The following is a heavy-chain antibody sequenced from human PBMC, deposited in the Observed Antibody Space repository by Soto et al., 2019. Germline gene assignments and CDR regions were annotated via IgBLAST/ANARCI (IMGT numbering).Heavy chain of an antibody. CDR2: IRSKAYGVAR. CDR3: TREFGIHSPFSK. Sequence: PGVSLRLSCTAAGFSFGDYAINWVRQAPGKGLEWVGFIRSKAYGVAREYAASVKGRFTISRDDSKTIAYLQMNSLKTEDTAVYYCTREFGIHSPFSKWGQGALVTVSS. J-gene: IGHJ4*02. D-gene: IGHD3-3*01. CDR1: GFSFGDYA. V-gene: IGHV3-49*04.